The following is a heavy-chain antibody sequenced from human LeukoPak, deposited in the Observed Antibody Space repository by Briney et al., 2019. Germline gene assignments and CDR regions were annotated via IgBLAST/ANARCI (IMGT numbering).Heavy chain of an antibody. V-gene: IGHV3-7*01. D-gene: IGHD3-10*01. CDR2: IKQDGSEK. CDR3: ARLSWAGYYYMDV. CDR1: GFTFSSHW. Sequence: GGSLRLSCAASGFTFSSHWMSWVRQAPGKGLEWVANIKQDGSEKYYVDSVKGRFTISRDNAKNSLYLQMNSLRAEDTAVYYCARLSWAGYYYMDVWGKGTTVTVSS. J-gene: IGHJ6*03.